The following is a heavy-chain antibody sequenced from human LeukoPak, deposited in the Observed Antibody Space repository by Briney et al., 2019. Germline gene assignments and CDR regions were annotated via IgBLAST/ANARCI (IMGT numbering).Heavy chain of an antibody. Sequence: SETLSLTCAVYGGSFSGYYWSWIRQPPGKGLEWIGEINHSGSTNYNPSLKSRVTISVDTSKNQFSLKLSSVTAADTAVYYCARWYHDSSGYYSGFDYWGQGTLVTVSS. CDR1: GGSFSGYY. D-gene: IGHD3-22*01. CDR2: INHSGST. V-gene: IGHV4-34*01. CDR3: ARWYHDSSGYYSGFDY. J-gene: IGHJ4*02.